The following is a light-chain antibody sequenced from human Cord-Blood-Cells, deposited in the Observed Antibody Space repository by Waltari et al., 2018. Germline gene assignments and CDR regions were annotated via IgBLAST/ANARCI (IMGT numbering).Light chain of an antibody. CDR2: EVS. J-gene: IGLJ1*01. CDR3: SSYACSKNYV. CDR1: SSDVGGYHY. V-gene: IGLV2-8*01. Sequence: QSALTQPPSASGSPGQSVTISCTGTSSDVGGYHYVSWYPQHTAKAPRLMIYEVSKRPSGVPDRVSGSKSGNTASLAVAGLQAEDEADYCCSSYACSKNYVYGTGTKVTVL.